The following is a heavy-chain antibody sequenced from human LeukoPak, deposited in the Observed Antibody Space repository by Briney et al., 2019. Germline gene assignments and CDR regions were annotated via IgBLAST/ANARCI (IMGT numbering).Heavy chain of an antibody. V-gene: IGHV3-30*02. D-gene: IGHD2-2*01. CDR2: IRYDGSNK. CDR1: GFTFSSYG. J-gene: IGHJ4*02. CDR3: AKPSVGYCSNTTCPGYFAY. Sequence: GGSLRLSCAASGFTFSSYGIYWVRQAPGKGLEWVAFIRYDGSNKYYADSVKGRFTISRDNSKNTLYLQMNSLRAEDTAVYYCAKPSVGYCSNTTCPGYFAYWGQGTLVTVSS.